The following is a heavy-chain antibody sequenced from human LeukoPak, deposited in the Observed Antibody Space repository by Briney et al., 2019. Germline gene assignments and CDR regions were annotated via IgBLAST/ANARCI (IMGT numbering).Heavy chain of an antibody. CDR3: ARRVEVDSVYFDY. J-gene: IGHJ4*02. CDR1: GGSISSSSYY. D-gene: IGHD5/OR15-5a*01. Sequence: SETLSVNCSVSGGSISSSSYYWGWIRQPPEKGLEWIGSIYYTGGTYYSPSLKSRVTISIDTSKNQFSLKLSSVTAADTAVYYCARRVEVDSVYFDYWGQGTLVTVSS. CDR2: IYYTGGT. V-gene: IGHV4-39*01.